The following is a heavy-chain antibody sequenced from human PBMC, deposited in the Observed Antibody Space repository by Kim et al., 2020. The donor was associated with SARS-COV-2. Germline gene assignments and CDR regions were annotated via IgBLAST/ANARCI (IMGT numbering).Heavy chain of an antibody. Sequence: GGSLRLSCAASGFTFSDYYMSWIRQAPGKGLEWVSYISSSSYTNYADSVKGRFTISRDNAKNSLYLQMNSLRAEDTAVYYCARDGDGYSGSYYPDYWGQGTLVTVSS. J-gene: IGHJ4*02. CDR2: ISSSSYT. V-gene: IGHV3-11*05. CDR1: GFTFSDYY. D-gene: IGHD1-26*01. CDR3: ARDGDGYSGSYYPDY.